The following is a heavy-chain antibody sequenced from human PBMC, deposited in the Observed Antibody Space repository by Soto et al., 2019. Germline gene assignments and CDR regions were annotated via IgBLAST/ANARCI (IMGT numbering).Heavy chain of an antibody. CDR2: ISSSSSTI. CDR1: GFTFSSYS. D-gene: IGHD3-3*01. Sequence: PGGSLRLSCAASGFTFSSYSMNWVRQAPGKGLEWVSYISSSSSTIYYADSVKGRLTISRDNAKNSLYLQMNSLRDEDTAVYYCAREQEWYYGMDVWGQGTTVTVSS. V-gene: IGHV3-48*02. J-gene: IGHJ6*02. CDR3: AREQEWYYGMDV.